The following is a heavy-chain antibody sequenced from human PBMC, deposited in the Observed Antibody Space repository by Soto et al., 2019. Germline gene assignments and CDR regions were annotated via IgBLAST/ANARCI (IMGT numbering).Heavy chain of an antibody. CDR1: GFTVSSNY. CDR3: ARDLRDAFDI. V-gene: IGHV3-53*04. CDR2: IYSGGST. Sequence: LRLSCAASGFTVSSNYMSWVRQAPGKGLEWVSVIYSGGSTYYADSVKGRFTISRHNSKNTLYLQMNSLRAEDTAVYYCARDLRDAFDIWGQGTMVTVSS. J-gene: IGHJ3*02.